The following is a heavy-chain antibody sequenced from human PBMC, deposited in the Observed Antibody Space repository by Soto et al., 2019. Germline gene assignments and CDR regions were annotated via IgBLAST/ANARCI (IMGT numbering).Heavy chain of an antibody. CDR1: GFTFSSYW. CDR2: INSDGSST. CDR3: ARVGHYYDSSGYYYVRRSMDV. J-gene: IGHJ6*02. Sequence: GGSLRLSCAASGFTFSSYWMHWVRQAPGKGLVWVSRINSDGSSTSYADSVKGRFTISRDNAKNTLYLQMNSLRAEDTAVYYCARVGHYYDSSGYYYVRRSMDVWGQGTTVTVSS. V-gene: IGHV3-74*01. D-gene: IGHD3-22*01.